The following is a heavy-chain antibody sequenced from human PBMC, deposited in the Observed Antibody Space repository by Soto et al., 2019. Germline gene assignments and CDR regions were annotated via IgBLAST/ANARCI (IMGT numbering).Heavy chain of an antibody. J-gene: IGHJ4*02. D-gene: IGHD2-21*02. CDR2: IYHSGST. CDR3: ARGSPVATDY. V-gene: IGHV4-30-2*01. Sequence: LQLQESGSGLVKPSQTLSLTCAVSGGSISSGGYSWSWIRQPPGKGLEWIGYIYHSGSTYYNPSLKSRVTISVDRSKNQFSLKLSSVTAADTAVYYCARGSPVATDYWGQGTLVTVSS. CDR1: GGSISSGGYS.